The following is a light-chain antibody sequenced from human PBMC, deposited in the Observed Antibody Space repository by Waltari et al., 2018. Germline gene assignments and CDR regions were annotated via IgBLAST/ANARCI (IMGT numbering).Light chain of an antibody. CDR3: QQGRKTPFT. CDR1: KNIENC. J-gene: IGKJ3*01. Sequence: DIQMTQSPSALSASVGDRVTITCRASKNIENCLNWYQQTLGKAPKHLSYYASTLKTGVPARFTGSGSGTDFTHTIISLPPGDSPTYYCQQGRKTPFTFGPGTKVDIK. V-gene: IGKV1-39*01. CDR2: YAS.